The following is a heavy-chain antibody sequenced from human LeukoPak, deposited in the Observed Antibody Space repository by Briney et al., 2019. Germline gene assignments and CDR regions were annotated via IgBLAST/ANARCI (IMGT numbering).Heavy chain of an antibody. D-gene: IGHD3-10*01. CDR3: ARDTMVRGVIGNWFDP. CDR2: IKQDGSAK. CDR1: GFTFISFG. Sequence: GGPLSFSGAASGFTFISFGISWVPQAPGKGWKWVANIKQDGSAKYYVDSVKGRFTISRDNAKNSLYLQMNSLRAEDTAVYYCARDTMVRGVIGNWFDPWGQGTLVTVSS. V-gene: IGHV3-7*01. J-gene: IGHJ5*02.